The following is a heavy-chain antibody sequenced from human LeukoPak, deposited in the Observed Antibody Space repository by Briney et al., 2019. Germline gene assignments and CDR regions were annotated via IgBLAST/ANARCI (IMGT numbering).Heavy chain of an antibody. CDR1: GGSISSSRYY. D-gene: IGHD6-13*01. J-gene: IGHJ4*02. CDR3: ARGPGLFYSSSRPRYFDY. CDR2: IYYSGSA. V-gene: IGHV4-39*07. Sequence: SETLSLTCTVSGGSISSSRYYWGWIRQPPGKGLEWIGSIYYSGSAYDNPSLKSRVIISVDTSKNQFSLKLSSVTAADTAMYYCARGPGLFYSSSRPRYFDYWGQGTLVTVSS.